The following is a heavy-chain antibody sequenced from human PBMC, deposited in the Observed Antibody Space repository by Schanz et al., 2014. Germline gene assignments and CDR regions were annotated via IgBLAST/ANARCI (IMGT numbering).Heavy chain of an antibody. J-gene: IGHJ6*03. CDR1: AFIFRSYS. V-gene: IGHV3-21*01. D-gene: IGHD2-21*02. Sequence: EVQLVESGGGLVQPGGSLRLSCAASAFIFRSYSMNWVRQAPGKGLEWVSSISSSSSYISYADSVKGRFTISRDNAKNSLYLQMNSLRAEDTAVYYCARPSDSSWYMDVWGKGTTVTVSS. CDR2: ISSSSSYI. CDR3: ARPSDSSWYMDV.